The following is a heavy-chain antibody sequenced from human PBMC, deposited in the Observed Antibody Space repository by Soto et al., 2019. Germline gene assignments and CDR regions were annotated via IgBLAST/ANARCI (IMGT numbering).Heavy chain of an antibody. V-gene: IGHV4-59*01. Sequence: SENLYLTCSVSGGSISGSYWSWIRQSPGKGLEWLGYVYYTGSTNYSPSLRSRVSISVDTSKNEFSLRLSSVTAADTAVYFCAMSVAVPGGYIDYRGQG. J-gene: IGHJ4*02. CDR2: VYYTGST. D-gene: IGHD2-8*02. CDR3: AMSVAVPGGYIDY. CDR1: GGSISGSY.